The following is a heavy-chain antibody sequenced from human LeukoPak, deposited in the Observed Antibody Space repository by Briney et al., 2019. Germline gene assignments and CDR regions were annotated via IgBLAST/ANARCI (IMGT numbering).Heavy chain of an antibody. CDR3: ARGVSEVVTRYYFDY. CDR1: GGTFSSYA. V-gene: IGHV1-69*13. D-gene: IGHD3-22*01. CDR2: IIPIFGTA. J-gene: IGHJ4*02. Sequence: SVKVSCKASGGTFSSYAISWVRQAPGQGLEWMGGIIPIFGTANYAQKFQGRVTITADESTSTAYMELSSLRSEDTAVYYCARGVSEVVTRYYFDYWGQGTLVTVSS.